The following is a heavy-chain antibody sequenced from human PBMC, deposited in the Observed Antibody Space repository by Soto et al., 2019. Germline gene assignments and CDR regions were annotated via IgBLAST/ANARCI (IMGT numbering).Heavy chain of an antibody. CDR2: ISGGGGTT. CDR1: GFTFSSYA. V-gene: IGHV3-23*01. J-gene: IGHJ3*02. CDR3: AKAIRAFSHAFDI. Sequence: GGSLRLSCAASGFTFSSYAMSWVRQAPGKGLEWVSAISGGGGTTPYADSVKGRFTISRDNFKNTLYLQMNSLRDEDTAVYYCAKAIRAFSHAFDIWGQGTVVTVSS.